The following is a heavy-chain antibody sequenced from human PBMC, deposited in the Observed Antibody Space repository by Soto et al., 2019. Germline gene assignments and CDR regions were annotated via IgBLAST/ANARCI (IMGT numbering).Heavy chain of an antibody. CDR2: ISHNSDSV. Sequence: EAQLVESGGGLVQPGGSLRLSCAASGFIFSTYSMNWVRQAPGRGLEWLSYISHNSDSVHYADSVEGRFTISRDNVDNSLYLEMNSRRIEDTAIYYCAGGLVVARGYFDLWGRGSLVTVSS. J-gene: IGHJ2*01. CDR3: AGGLVVARGYFDL. V-gene: IGHV3-48*01. D-gene: IGHD6-19*01. CDR1: GFIFSTYS.